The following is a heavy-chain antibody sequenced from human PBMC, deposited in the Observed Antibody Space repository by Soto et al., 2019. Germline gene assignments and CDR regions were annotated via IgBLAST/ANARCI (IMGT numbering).Heavy chain of an antibody. D-gene: IGHD3-3*01. J-gene: IGHJ4*02. Sequence: PGESLKISCQGSGFSFTSSWIGWVRQMPGKGLEWMGLIYPGDSDTRYSPSFQGQVTISADKSISTAYLQWSSLRASDTAMYYCARGGVSTRTFDYWGQGTPVTVSS. CDR2: IYPGDSDT. CDR3: ARGGVSTRTFDY. V-gene: IGHV5-51*01. CDR1: GFSFTSSW.